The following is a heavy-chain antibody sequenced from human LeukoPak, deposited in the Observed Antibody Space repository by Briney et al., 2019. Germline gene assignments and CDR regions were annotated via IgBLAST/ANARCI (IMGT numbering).Heavy chain of an antibody. J-gene: IGHJ6*02. Sequence: SETLSLTCTVSDGSISTYYWTWIRQPPGKGLQWIGYIDYSGPTNYHPSLRSRVTISVDTSKKQVSLKLSSVTAADTAVYYCARSGTSAGSALFISAYYYYGLDVWGQGTAVTVSS. D-gene: IGHD6-13*01. CDR1: DGSISTYY. V-gene: IGHV4-59*01. CDR2: IDYSGPT. CDR3: ARSGTSAGSALFISAYYYYGLDV.